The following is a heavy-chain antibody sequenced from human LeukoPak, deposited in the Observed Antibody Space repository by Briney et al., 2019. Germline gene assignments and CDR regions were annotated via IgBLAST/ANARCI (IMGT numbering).Heavy chain of an antibody. CDR3: ARGVWFGEGGYFDY. J-gene: IGHJ4*02. D-gene: IGHD3-10*01. Sequence: GGSLRLSCEASRLTFANTWMNWVRQAPGKGLEWVSSISSSSSYIYYADSVKGRFTISRDNAKNSLYLQMNSLRAEDTAVYYCARGVWFGEGGYFDYWGQGTLVTVSS. CDR2: ISSSSSYI. V-gene: IGHV3-21*01. CDR1: RLTFANTW.